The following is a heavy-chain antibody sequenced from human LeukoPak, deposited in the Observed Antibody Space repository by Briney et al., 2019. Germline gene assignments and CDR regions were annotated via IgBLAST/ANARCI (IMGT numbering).Heavy chain of an antibody. CDR3: AREGDCSSTSCSPFDY. J-gene: IGHJ4*02. Sequence: GGSLRLSCAASGCTFSSYAMHWVRQAPGKGLEWVAVISYDGSNKYYADSVKGRFTISRDNSKNTLYLQMNSLRAEDTAVYYCAREGDCSSTSCSPFDYWGQGTLVTVSS. D-gene: IGHD2-2*01. V-gene: IGHV3-30*04. CDR2: ISYDGSNK. CDR1: GCTFSSYA.